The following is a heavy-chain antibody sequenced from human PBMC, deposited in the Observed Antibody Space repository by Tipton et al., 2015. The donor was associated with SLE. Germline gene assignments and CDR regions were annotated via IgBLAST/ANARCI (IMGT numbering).Heavy chain of an antibody. CDR1: GFTFSSYA. V-gene: IGHV3-23*01. CDR3: VRGSPEGDGYNYGDY. Sequence: SLRLSCAASGFTFSSYAMTWVRQAPGKGLEWVSTISGSGGNTYYADSVKGRFTISRDNPKNAVYLQLTGLKPDDTAVYYCVRGSPEGDGYNYGDYWGQGTPVTVSS. J-gene: IGHJ4*02. CDR2: ISGSGGNT. D-gene: IGHD5-24*01.